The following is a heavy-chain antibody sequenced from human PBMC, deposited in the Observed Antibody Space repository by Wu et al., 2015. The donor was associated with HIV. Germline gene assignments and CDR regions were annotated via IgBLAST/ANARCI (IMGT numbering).Heavy chain of an antibody. CDR3: ARGHYYDTSSSPMY. J-gene: IGHJ4*02. D-gene: IGHD3-22*01. CDR2: ISAQNGNT. V-gene: IGHV1-18*01. Sequence: VQLVQSRGEVKKPGASVKVACKSSGYIFSDFGIHWVRQTPREGLEWMGWISAQNGNTKYAQKFQGRVTMTTETSSSTAYMELRSLRSDDTAVYFCARGHYYDTSSSPMYWGPGTRVTVSS. CDR1: GYIFSDFG.